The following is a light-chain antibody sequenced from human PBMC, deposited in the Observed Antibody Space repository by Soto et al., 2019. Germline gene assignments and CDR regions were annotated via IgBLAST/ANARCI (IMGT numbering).Light chain of an antibody. J-gene: IGKJ5*01. CDR1: QSVSSK. CDR2: AAS. CDR3: QHYDSSPPYT. V-gene: IGKV3-20*01. Sequence: EIVLTQSPGTLSLSPGERATLSCRASQSVSSKLAWYQQTPGQAPRLLIYAASTRATGIPDRFSGSGSATDFTLTISRLEPEDSAVYYCQHYDSSPPYTFGQGTRLEIK.